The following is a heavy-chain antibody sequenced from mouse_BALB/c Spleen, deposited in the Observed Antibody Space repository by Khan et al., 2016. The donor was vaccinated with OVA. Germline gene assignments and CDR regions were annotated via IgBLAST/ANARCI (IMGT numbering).Heavy chain of an antibody. V-gene: IGHV2-3*01. J-gene: IGHJ4*01. D-gene: IGHD2-1*01. CDR2: IWGDGST. CDR1: GFSLTNYG. Sequence: QVQLQQSGPGLVAPSQSLSITCTVSGFSLTNYGVNWVRQPPGEGLEWLGVIWGDGSTNYHSALKSRLSISKDNSKSQVFLKLNSLQTDDTATYYCARVEYYGNFYAMDYWGQGTSVTVPP. CDR3: ARVEYYGNFYAMDY.